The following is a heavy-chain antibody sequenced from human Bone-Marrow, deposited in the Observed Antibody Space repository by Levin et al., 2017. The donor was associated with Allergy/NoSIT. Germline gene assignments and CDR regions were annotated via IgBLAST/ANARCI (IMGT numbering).Heavy chain of an antibody. J-gene: IGHJ6*02. D-gene: IGHD3-10*01. CDR1: EFTFSSYG. CDR2: ITSDGSSK. Sequence: GGSLRLSCEASEFTFSSYGMHWVRQAPGEGLEWVAVITSDGSSKHYADSVKGRFTISRDDSKNTLYLQMNTLRAEDTAVYYCAKYRYYGSGTYSSRPMDVWGQGTTVTVSS. CDR3: AKYRYYGSGTYSSRPMDV. V-gene: IGHV3-30*18.